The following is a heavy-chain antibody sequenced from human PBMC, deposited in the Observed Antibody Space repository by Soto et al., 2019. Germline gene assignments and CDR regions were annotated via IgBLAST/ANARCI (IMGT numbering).Heavy chain of an antibody. CDR2: IIPIVDRA. CDR1: RGTFSTYT. Sequence: QVQLVQSGAEVKKPGSSVRVSCKASRGTFSTYTISWVRQAPGQGLEWMGRIIPIVDRANYAQKFQGRVTITADKSTSTAYMELSSLRSDDTAVYYCARDLAITVPAPMGYWGQGTLVTVSS. V-gene: IGHV1-69*08. D-gene: IGHD2-2*01. CDR3: ARDLAITVPAPMGY. J-gene: IGHJ4*02.